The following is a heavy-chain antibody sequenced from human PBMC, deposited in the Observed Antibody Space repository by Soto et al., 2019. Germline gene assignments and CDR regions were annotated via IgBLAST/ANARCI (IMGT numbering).Heavy chain of an antibody. V-gene: IGHV2-5*01. D-gene: IGHD6-6*01. CDR2: IYWNDDK. CDR3: ARGLATLPVFAFDI. Sequence: SGPTLVNPTQTLTLTCTLSGISLSASGVGLGWIRQTPGKALEWLALIYWNDDKHYNPSLKPRLTITKDTSKNQAVLTMTNMDPVDTVTYYCARGLATLPVFAFDIWDQGTVVTVSS. CDR1: GISLSASGVG. J-gene: IGHJ3*02.